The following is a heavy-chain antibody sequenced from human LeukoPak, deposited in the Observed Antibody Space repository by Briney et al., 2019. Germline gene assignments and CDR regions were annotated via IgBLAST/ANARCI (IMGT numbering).Heavy chain of an antibody. CDR1: GFPFGNAW. D-gene: IGHD7-27*01. CDR2: SKSRGDGGTT. Sequence: GGSLRLSCAASGFPFGNAWMSWVRQAPGKGLEWVSRSKSRGDGGTTDYAAPVKGRFTISRDDSKNTLYLQMHSLKTEDTAVYYCTAGDLDAFDVWGQGTMVIVS. CDR3: TAGDLDAFDV. V-gene: IGHV3-15*01. J-gene: IGHJ3*01.